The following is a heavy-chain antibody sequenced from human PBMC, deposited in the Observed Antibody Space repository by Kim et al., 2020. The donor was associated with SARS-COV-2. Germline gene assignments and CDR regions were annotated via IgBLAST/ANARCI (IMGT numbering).Heavy chain of an antibody. D-gene: IGHD2-2*02. V-gene: IGHV3-21*01. CDR3: AGYHCSSTSCYTSWFDP. CDR1: GFTFSSYS. J-gene: IGHJ5*02. CDR2: ISSSSSYI. Sequence: GGSLRLSCAASGFTFSSYSMNWVRQAPGKGLEWVSSISSSSSYIYYEDSVKGRFTISRDNAKNSLYLQMNSLRAEDTAVYYCAGYHCSSTSCYTSWFDP.